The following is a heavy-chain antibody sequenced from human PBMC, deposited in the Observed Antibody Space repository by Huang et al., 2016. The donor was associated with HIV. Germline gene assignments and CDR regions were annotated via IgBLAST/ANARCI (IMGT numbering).Heavy chain of an antibody. CDR2: IREDSGQK. V-gene: IGHV3-7*01. CDR1: EFSFSTYW. CDR3: ACDPFIKAFDL. J-gene: IGHJ3*01. Sequence: EVQLVESGGGLVQPGGSLRLSCVASEFSFSTYWMMWPRQGPGKGLEWVASIREDSGQKDYLDAVHGRFIISRDNPKNSLYLQMNNVRAEDAGVYYCACDPFIKAFDLWGQGTLVTVSS.